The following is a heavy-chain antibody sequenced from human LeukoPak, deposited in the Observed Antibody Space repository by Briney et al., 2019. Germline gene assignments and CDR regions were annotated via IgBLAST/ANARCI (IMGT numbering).Heavy chain of an antibody. D-gene: IGHD6-19*01. CDR1: GRTLSLQA. J-gene: IGHJ4*02. CDR2: NLPIRGIA. CDR3: ARVAWSSGWYLGPHLDY. V-gene: IGHV1-69*04. Sequence: SVTVFYRACGRTLSLQAIRWVRQAPGQGRVGVGRNLPIRGIANYAQKFQGRLTIPADKSTHRAYMELRTLISEDSAVYYCARVAWSSGWYLGPHLDYWGQGTLVTVSS.